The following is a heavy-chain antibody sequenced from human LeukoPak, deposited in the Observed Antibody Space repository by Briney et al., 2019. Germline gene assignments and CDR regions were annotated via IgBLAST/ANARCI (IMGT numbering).Heavy chain of an antibody. CDR3: ARGDTRGYYYRFFDY. V-gene: IGHV4-4*07. J-gene: IGHJ4*02. CDR2: IYTSGST. D-gene: IGHD3-22*01. CDR1: GGSISSYY. Sequence: PSETLSLTCTVSGGSISSYYWSWIRQPAGKGLEWIGRIYTSGSTNYNPSLKSRVTMSVDTSKNQFSLKLSSVTAADTAVYYCARGDTRGYYYRFFDYWGQGTLVTVSS.